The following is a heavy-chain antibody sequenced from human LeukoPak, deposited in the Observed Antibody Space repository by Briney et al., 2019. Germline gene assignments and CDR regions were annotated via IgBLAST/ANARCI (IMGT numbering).Heavy chain of an antibody. V-gene: IGHV4-39*07. CDR1: GGSISSSSYY. J-gene: IGHJ4*02. D-gene: IGHD4-11*01. CDR2: IYYSGST. CDR3: ARVVYSTKGAYYFDY. Sequence: PSETLSLTCTVSGGSISSSSYYWGWIRQPPGKGLEWIGSIYYSGSTYYNPSLKSRVTISVDTSKNQFSLKLSSVTAADTAVYYCARVVYSTKGAYYFDYWGQGTLVTVSS.